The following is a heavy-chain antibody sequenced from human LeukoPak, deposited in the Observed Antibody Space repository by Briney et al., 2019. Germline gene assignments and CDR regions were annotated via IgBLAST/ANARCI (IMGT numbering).Heavy chain of an antibody. Sequence: GGSLRLSCAASGFTFSSYSMNWVRQAPGKGLEWVSSISSSSSCIYYADSVKGRFTISRDNAKNSLYLQMNSLRAEDTAVYYCARRGGRRYYDILTGYSQRGEFDYWGQGTLVTVSS. J-gene: IGHJ4*02. CDR3: ARRGGRRYYDILTGYSQRGEFDY. CDR2: ISSSSSCI. V-gene: IGHV3-21*01. D-gene: IGHD3-9*01. CDR1: GFTFSSYS.